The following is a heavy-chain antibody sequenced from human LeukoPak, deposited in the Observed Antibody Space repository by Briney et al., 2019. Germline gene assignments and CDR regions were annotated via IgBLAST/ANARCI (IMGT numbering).Heavy chain of an antibody. CDR2: IYVGDSDT. D-gene: IGHD3-22*01. Sequence: GESLKISCKGSGYSFTSYWIGWVRPMPGKGLEWMGIIYVGDSDTRYSPSFQGQVTISADKSMSTAYLQWSSLKASDTAMYYCARGGDYFDSSGSRFDYWGQGTLVTVSS. V-gene: IGHV5-51*01. J-gene: IGHJ4*02. CDR1: GYSFTSYW. CDR3: ARGGDYFDSSGSRFDY.